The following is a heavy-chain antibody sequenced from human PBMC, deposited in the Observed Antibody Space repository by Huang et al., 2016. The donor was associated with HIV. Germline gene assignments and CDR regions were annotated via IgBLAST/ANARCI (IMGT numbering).Heavy chain of an antibody. CDR2: INAGNGDT. CDR3: AKSAYDSSGYYRGYYFDY. CDR1: GYTFSSYT. Sequence: QVQLVQSGAEVKKPGASVKVSCKASGYTFSSYTMHWVRQAPGQRLEWRGWINAGNGDTKNSQKLRGRVTITRDTSASTAYMELSSLRSEDTAVYYCAKSAYDSSGYYRGYYFDYWGQGTLVTVSS. V-gene: IGHV1-3*01. J-gene: IGHJ4*02. D-gene: IGHD3-22*01.